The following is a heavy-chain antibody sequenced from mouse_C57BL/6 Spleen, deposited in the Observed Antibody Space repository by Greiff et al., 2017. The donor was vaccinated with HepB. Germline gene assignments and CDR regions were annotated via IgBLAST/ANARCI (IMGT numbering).Heavy chain of an antibody. J-gene: IGHJ3*01. CDR1: GFTFSSYT. Sequence: EVMLVESGGGLVKPGGSLKLSCAASGFTFSSYTMSWVRQTPEKRLEWVATISGGGGNTYYPDSVKGRFTISRDNAKNTLYLQMSSLRSEDTALYYGASYYYGSSWCAYWGQGTLVTVSA. CDR2: ISGGGGNT. CDR3: ASYYYGSSWCAY. V-gene: IGHV5-9*01. D-gene: IGHD1-1*01.